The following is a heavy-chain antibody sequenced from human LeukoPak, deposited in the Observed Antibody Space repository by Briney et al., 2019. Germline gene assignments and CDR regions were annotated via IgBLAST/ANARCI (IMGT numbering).Heavy chain of an antibody. J-gene: IGHJ4*02. D-gene: IGHD1-1*01. CDR1: GYSISSGYY. Sequence: SETLSLTCTVSGYSISSGYYWGWIRRPPGKGLEWIGSIYHSGSTYYNPSLKSRVTISVDTSKNQFSLKLSSVTAADTAVYYCARDRNWNPLDYWGQGTLVTVSS. CDR2: IYHSGST. V-gene: IGHV4-38-2*02. CDR3: ARDRNWNPLDY.